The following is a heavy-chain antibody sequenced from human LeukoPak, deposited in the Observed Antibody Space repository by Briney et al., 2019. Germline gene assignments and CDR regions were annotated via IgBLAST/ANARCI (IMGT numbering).Heavy chain of an antibody. J-gene: IGHJ3*02. Sequence: ASVKVSCKASGYTFTGYYMHWVRQAPGQGLEWMGWINPNSGGTDYAQKFQGRVTMTRDTSISTAYMELSRLRSDDMAVYYCARVHYYDSSGYYYPDAFDIWGQGTMVTVSS. CDR3: ARVHYYDSSGYYYPDAFDI. V-gene: IGHV1-2*02. CDR1: GYTFTGYY. CDR2: INPNSGGT. D-gene: IGHD3-22*01.